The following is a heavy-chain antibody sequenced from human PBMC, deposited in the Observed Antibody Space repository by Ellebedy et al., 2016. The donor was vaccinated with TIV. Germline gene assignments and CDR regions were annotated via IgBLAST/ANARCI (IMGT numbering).Heavy chain of an antibody. CDR2: IKSKTEGGTT. CDR1: GFTFNYSW. V-gene: IGHV3-15*07. CDR3: TPSDRAAVGTNYYFHYGMDV. D-gene: IGHD6-13*01. J-gene: IGHJ6*02. Sequence: PGGSLRLSCAASGFTFNYSWMNWVRQAPGKGLEWVGRIKSKTEGGTTDYAAAVKGRFTISRDDSKNTLYLQMNSLKPEDTAVYYCTPSDRAAVGTNYYFHYGMDVWGLGTTVTVSS.